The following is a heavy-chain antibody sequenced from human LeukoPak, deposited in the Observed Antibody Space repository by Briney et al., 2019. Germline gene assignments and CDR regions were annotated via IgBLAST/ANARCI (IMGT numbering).Heavy chain of an antibody. V-gene: IGHV3-33*01. CDR2: KFSDGYTK. CDR3: ARASGPFDF. CDR1: GFIFSTYG. Sequence: HPGGSLRLSCAASGFIFSTYGMHWVRQAPGKGLEWVAVKFSDGYTKYYAGSVKDRFTISRDDSKNTLYLHMNSLIPGDTGVYYCARASGPFDFWGQGTLLTVSS. J-gene: IGHJ4*02. D-gene: IGHD3-10*01.